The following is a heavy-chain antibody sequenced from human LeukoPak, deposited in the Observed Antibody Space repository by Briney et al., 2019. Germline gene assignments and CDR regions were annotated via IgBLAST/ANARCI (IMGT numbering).Heavy chain of an antibody. CDR1: GGSIGTYY. CDR2: IYYSGST. D-gene: IGHD3-22*01. CDR3: ARVNYDSSGSPFDY. J-gene: IGHJ4*02. V-gene: IGHV4-59*01. Sequence: SETLSLTCTVSGGSIGTYYWSWIRQPPGKGLEWIGYIYYSGSTNYNPSLKSRVTISVDSSKDQFSLKLSSVTAADTAVYYCARVNYDSSGSPFDYWGQGTLVTVSS.